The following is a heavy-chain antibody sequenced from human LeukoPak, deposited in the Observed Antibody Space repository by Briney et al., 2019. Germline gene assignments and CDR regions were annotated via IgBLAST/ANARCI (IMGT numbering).Heavy chain of an antibody. CDR2: IWYDGSNK. CDR1: GFTFSSYG. Sequence: PGGSLRLSCAASGFTFSSYGMHWVRQAPGKGLEWVAVIWYDGSNKYYADSVKGRFTISRDNSKNTLYLQMNSLRAEDTAVYYCARGSSYSGARMDVWGEGTTVTVSS. V-gene: IGHV3-33*01. D-gene: IGHD1-26*01. J-gene: IGHJ6*01. CDR3: ARGSSYSGARMDV.